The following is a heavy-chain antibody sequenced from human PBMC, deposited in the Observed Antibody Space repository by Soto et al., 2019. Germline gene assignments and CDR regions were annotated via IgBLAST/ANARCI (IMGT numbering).Heavy chain of an antibody. J-gene: IGHJ4*02. D-gene: IGHD2-15*01. CDR3: ARVYGGYCSGGSCYSFDY. CDR2: IWYDGSNK. CDR1: GFTFSSYG. Sequence: QVQLVESGGGVVQPGRSLRLSCAASGFTFSSYGMHWVRQAPGKGLEWVAVIWYDGSNKYYADSVKGRFTISRDNSKNTLYLQMNSLRAEDTAVYYCARVYGGYCSGGSCYSFDYWGQGTLVTVSS. V-gene: IGHV3-33*01.